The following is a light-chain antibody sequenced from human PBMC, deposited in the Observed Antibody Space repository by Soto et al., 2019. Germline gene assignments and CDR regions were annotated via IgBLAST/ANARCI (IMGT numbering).Light chain of an antibody. CDR1: SSDVGGYNF. J-gene: IGLJ1*01. CDR3: SSYTSSGTLV. CDR2: DVT. V-gene: IGLV2-14*01. Sequence: QSALTQPASVSGSPGQSITISCTGTSSDVGGYNFVAWYQQHPGKAPKFMIYDVTLRPSGVSNRFSGSKSGNTASLTISGLQAEDEADYYCSSYTSSGTLVFGTGTKVTVL.